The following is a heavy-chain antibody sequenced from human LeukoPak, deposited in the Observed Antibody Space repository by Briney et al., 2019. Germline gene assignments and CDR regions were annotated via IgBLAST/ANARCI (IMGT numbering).Heavy chain of an antibody. CDR3: ARGSGGGSGRNYKDHYYGMDV. CDR2: IYYSGST. J-gene: IGHJ6*02. Sequence: PSETLSLTCTVSGGSISSYYWSWIRQPPGKGLEWIGYIYYSGSTNYNPSLKSRVAMSVDTPQSQFSLKLNSVTAADTAVYYCARGSGGGSGRNYKDHYYGMDVWGQGTTVTVSS. CDR1: GGSISSYY. V-gene: IGHV4-59*12. D-gene: IGHD3-10*01.